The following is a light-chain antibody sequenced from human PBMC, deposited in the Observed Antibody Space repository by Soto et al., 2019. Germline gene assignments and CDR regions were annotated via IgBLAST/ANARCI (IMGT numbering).Light chain of an antibody. CDR3: QAWDRSTVV. V-gene: IGLV3-1*01. J-gene: IGLJ2*01. CDR2: EDT. CDR1: KLVDNN. Sequence: SYELTQPPSVSVSPGQTASITCSGDKLVDNNVCWYQQKAGQSPVLVMYEDTKRPLGIPERFSGSNSGDTATLTISGTQAMDEADYYCQAWDRSTVVFGGGTKLTVL.